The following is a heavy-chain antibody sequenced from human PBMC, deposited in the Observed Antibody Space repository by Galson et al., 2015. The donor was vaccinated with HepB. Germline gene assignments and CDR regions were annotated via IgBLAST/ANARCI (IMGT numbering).Heavy chain of an antibody. CDR3: AKESSFGVKPHGFDI. J-gene: IGHJ3*02. D-gene: IGHD2-8*01. V-gene: IGHV3-9*01. CDR2: ISWNSGSV. CDR1: GFTFDDYA. Sequence: SLRLSCAVSGFTFDDYAMHWVRQAPGKGLEWVSGISWNSGSVGYADSVKGRFTISRDNGKNSLYLQINSVRTEDTALYYCAKESSFGVKPHGFDIWGQGTMVTVSS.